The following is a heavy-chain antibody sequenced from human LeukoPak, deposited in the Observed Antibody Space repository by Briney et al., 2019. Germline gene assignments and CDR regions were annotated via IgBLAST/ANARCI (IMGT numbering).Heavy chain of an antibody. D-gene: IGHD3-10*01. CDR1: GVSISSSSYY. V-gene: IGHV4-39*07. J-gene: IGHJ4*02. Sequence: SETLSLTCNVSGVSISSSSYYWGWIRQPPGKGVEWIGSIYSSGSTYYNSSLKSRVTISVDMSKNQFSLSLRSVTAADTAVYYCARGALLWFGAKMEYYFDYWGQGTPLTVSS. CDR3: ARGALLWFGAKMEYYFDY. CDR2: IYSSGST.